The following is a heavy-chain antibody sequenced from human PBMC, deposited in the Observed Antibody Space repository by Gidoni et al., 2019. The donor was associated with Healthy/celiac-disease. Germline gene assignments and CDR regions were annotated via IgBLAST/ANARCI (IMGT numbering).Heavy chain of an antibody. CDR1: GFTFSSYA. V-gene: IGHV3-30-3*01. CDR2: ISYDGSNK. J-gene: IGHJ4*02. CDR3: ARGREVLLWFGELYSY. Sequence: VHPGRSLRLSCPASGFTFSSYAMHWIRQAPGKGLEWVAVISYDGSNKYYADSVKGRFTISRDNSKNTRYLQMNSLRAEDTAVYYCARGREVLLWFGELYSYWGQGTLVTVSS. D-gene: IGHD3-10*01.